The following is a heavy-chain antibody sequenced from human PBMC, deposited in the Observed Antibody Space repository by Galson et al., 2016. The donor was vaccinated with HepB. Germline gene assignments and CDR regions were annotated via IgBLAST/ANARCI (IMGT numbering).Heavy chain of an antibody. Sequence: SLRLSCAASGFTFSRYGMHWVRQAPGKGLGWVAVISYDGGDKHYADSVKGRFTVSRDNSKNTLFLQMNSLRVEDTAVYYCAKLDCGRDCPRDDWGQGTQATVS. V-gene: IGHV3-30*19. CDR2: ISYDGGDK. CDR3: AKLDCGRDCPRDD. CDR1: GFTFSRYG. D-gene: IGHD2-21*02. J-gene: IGHJ4*02.